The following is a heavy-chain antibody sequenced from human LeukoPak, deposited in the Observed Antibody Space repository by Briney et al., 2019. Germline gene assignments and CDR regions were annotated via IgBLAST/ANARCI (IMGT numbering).Heavy chain of an antibody. CDR1: GFTFDDYG. Sequence: GGSLRLSCAASGFTFDDYGMSWVRQAPGKGLEWVSGINWNGGSKGYADSVKGRFIISRGSAKNSLYLQMNSLRAEDTALYYCARGFGSRSYTIFDYWGQGTLVTVSS. J-gene: IGHJ4*02. V-gene: IGHV3-20*04. CDR3: ARGFGSRSYTIFDY. D-gene: IGHD3-10*01. CDR2: INWNGGSK.